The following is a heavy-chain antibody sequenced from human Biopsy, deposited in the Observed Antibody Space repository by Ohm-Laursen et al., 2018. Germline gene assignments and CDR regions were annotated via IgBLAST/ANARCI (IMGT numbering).Heavy chain of an antibody. CDR1: GFSLSARGMC. CDR2: VDWDDYK. CDR3: ARTPILIVSAGLVYRHRRHLQGMDV. V-gene: IGHV2-70*11. Sequence: TQTLTLTCSFSGFSLSARGMCVSWILQAPGKALEWLARVDWDDYKDYRASLQTKLSISKDTSNDQVVLTVNNVDPADTATYYCARTPILIVSAGLVYRHRRHLQGMDVWGQGIAVTVS. D-gene: IGHD6-13*01. J-gene: IGHJ6*02.